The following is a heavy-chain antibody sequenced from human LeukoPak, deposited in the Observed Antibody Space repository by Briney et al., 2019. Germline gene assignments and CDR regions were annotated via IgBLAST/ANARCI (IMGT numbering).Heavy chain of an antibody. V-gene: IGHV1-18*01. CDR2: ISAYNGNT. Sequence: ASVKVSCKASGYTFTSYGISWVRQAPGQGLEWMGWISAYNGNTNYAQKFQGRVTMTRNTSISTAYMELSSLRSEDTAVYYCARYHYYYYMDVWGKGTTVTVSS. CDR3: ARYHYYYYMDV. J-gene: IGHJ6*03. CDR1: GYTFTSYG.